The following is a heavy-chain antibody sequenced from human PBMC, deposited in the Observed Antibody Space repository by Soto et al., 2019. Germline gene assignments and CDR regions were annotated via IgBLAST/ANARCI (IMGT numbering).Heavy chain of an antibody. Sequence: GGSLRLSCAASGFTFSSYAMHWVRQAPGKGLEWVAVISYDGSNKYYADSVKGRFTISRDNSKNTLYLQMNSLRAEDTAVYYCAREERRFLRFLGMDVWGQGTTVTVSS. J-gene: IGHJ6*02. CDR1: GFTFSSYA. D-gene: IGHD3-3*01. V-gene: IGHV3-30-3*01. CDR3: AREERRFLRFLGMDV. CDR2: ISYDGSNK.